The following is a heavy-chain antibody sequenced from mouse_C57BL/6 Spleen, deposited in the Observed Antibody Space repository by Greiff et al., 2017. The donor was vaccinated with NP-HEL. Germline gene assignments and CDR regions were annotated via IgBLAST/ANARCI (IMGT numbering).Heavy chain of an antibody. J-gene: IGHJ4*01. CDR3: ARDGAPITTVVAPYCAMDY. CDR1: GYTFTSYW. D-gene: IGHD1-1*01. V-gene: IGHV1-72*01. CDR2: IDPNSGGT. Sequence: QVQLKQPGAELVKPGASVKLSCKASGYTFTSYWMHWVKQRPGRGLEWIGRIDPNSGGTKYNEKFKSKATLTVDKPSSTAYMRLSSLTSEDSAVYYCARDGAPITTVVAPYCAMDYWGQGTSVTVSS.